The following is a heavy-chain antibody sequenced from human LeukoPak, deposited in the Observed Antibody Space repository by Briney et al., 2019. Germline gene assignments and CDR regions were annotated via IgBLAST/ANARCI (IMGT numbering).Heavy chain of an antibody. J-gene: IGHJ4*02. D-gene: IGHD4-17*01. CDR3: ARAPRGTVTHDY. CDR2: ISSSSSYI. V-gene: IGHV3-21*01. CDR1: GFTFSSYS. Sequence: KSGGSLRLSCAASGFTFSSYSMNWVRQAPGKGLEWVSSISSSSSYIYYADSVKGRFTISRDNAKNSLYLQMNSLRAEDTAVYYCARAPRGTVTHDYWGQGTLVTVSS.